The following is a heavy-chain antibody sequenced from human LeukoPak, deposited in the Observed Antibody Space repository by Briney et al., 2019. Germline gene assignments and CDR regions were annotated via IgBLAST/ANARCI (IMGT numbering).Heavy chain of an antibody. Sequence: SETLSLTCSVSGDSISSFYWNWIRQPPGRGLEWIGNIHYSGSSVYNPSLKSRVTMSIDTSKNQFSLKLSSVTAADTAVYYCARAPDYGDYVAYYGMDVWGQGTTVTVSS. J-gene: IGHJ6*02. CDR2: IHYSGSS. CDR3: ARAPDYGDYVAYYGMDV. D-gene: IGHD4-17*01. V-gene: IGHV4-59*01. CDR1: GDSISSFY.